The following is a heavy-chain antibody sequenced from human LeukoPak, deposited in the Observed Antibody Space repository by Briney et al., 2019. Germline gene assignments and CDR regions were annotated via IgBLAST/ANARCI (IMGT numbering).Heavy chain of an antibody. Sequence: ASVKVSCKASGYTFTGYYMHWVRQAPGQGLEWMGWISAYNGNTNYAQKLQGRVTMTTDTSTSTAYMELRSLRSDDTAVYYCARLYCSGGSCPLDYWGQGTLVTVSS. CDR3: ARLYCSGGSCPLDY. CDR2: ISAYNGNT. J-gene: IGHJ4*02. CDR1: GYTFTGYY. V-gene: IGHV1-18*04. D-gene: IGHD2-15*01.